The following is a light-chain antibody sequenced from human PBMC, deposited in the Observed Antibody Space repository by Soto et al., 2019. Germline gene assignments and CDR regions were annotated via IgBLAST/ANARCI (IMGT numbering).Light chain of an antibody. CDR3: QQYNYWPRT. V-gene: IGKV3-15*01. Sequence: EIVMTQSPATLSVSPGERATVSCRASQSLGTNLAWYQQKPGLAPRLLIYGTSTRATDIPVRFSGSGSGTDFTLTISGLQSEDFAVYYCQQYNYWPRTFGPGTKVDIK. CDR2: GTS. CDR1: QSLGTN. J-gene: IGKJ1*01.